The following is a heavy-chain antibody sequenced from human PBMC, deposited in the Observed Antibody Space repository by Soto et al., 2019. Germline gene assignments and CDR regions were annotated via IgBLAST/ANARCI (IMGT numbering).Heavy chain of an antibody. D-gene: IGHD3-22*01. CDR3: ARGPTDYYDNSANYFLDY. V-gene: IGHV1-18*01. CDR2: ISTYNGNT. CDR1: GYTFITYG. Sequence: QVQLVQSGAEVKKPGASVKVFCKASGYTFITYGVSWVRQAPGQGLDWLGGISTYNGNTRYAERLQGRVTMTTDTTTNTAYVELRNLRSDDTAVYYCARGPTDYYDNSANYFLDYWGQGTLVTVSS. J-gene: IGHJ4*02.